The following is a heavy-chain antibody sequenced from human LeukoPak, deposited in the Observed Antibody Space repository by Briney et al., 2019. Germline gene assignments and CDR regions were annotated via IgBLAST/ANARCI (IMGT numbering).Heavy chain of an antibody. CDR3: AKATGTLGN. V-gene: IGHV3-23*01. CDR2: ISGSGGST. CDR1: GFTFSNYG. Sequence: PGGTLRLSCAASGFTFSNYGMSWVRQAPGKGLEWVSAISGSGGSTYYADSVKVRFTISRDNSKNTLYLQMNSLRAEDTAVYYCAKATGTLGNWGQGTLVTVSS. D-gene: IGHD1-1*01. J-gene: IGHJ4*02.